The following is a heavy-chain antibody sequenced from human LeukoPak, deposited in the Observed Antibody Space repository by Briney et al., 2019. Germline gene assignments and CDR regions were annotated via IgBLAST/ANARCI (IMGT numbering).Heavy chain of an antibody. CDR2: ISSSSSYI. CDR1: GFTFSDYS. V-gene: IGHV3-21*01. Sequence: GGSLRLSCVASGFTFSDYSINWVRQAPGKGLEWVSSISSSSSYIYYADSVKGRFTISRDNAKNSLYLQMNSLRAEDTAVYYCARGPPIIGLHYYYYMDVWGKGTTVTVSS. CDR3: ARGPPIIGLHYYYYMDV. D-gene: IGHD3-10*01. J-gene: IGHJ6*03.